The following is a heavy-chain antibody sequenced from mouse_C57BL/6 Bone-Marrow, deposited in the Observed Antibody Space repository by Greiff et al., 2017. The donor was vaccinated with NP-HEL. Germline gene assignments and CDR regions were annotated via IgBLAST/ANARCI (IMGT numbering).Heavy chain of an antibody. J-gene: IGHJ4*01. CDR3: ARSSGYGYDEGYYYAMDY. Sequence: QVQLQQSGAELARPGASVKLSCKASGYTFTSYGISWVKQRTGQGLEWIGEIYPRSGNTYYNEKFKGKATLTADKSSSTAYMELRSLTSEDSAVYFCARSSGYGYDEGYYYAMDYWGQGTSVTVSS. V-gene: IGHV1-81*01. CDR2: IYPRSGNT. CDR1: GYTFTSYG. D-gene: IGHD2-2*01.